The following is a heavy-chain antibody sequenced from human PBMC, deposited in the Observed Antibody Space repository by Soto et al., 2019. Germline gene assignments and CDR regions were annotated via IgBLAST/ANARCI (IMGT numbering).Heavy chain of an antibody. Sequence: QITLKESGPPLVKPTQTLTLTCTVSGFSLSTRGVGVAWIRQPPGKALKWLALIYWDDDKRYSPSLEGRPTITKDTSKNQVVLRMTNMDPVDTATSFCAPMRDDYGHFFDYWGQGTLVTVSS. V-gene: IGHV2-5*02. CDR1: GFSLSTRGVG. J-gene: IGHJ4*02. D-gene: IGHD4-17*01. CDR2: IYWDDDK. CDR3: APMRDDYGHFFDY.